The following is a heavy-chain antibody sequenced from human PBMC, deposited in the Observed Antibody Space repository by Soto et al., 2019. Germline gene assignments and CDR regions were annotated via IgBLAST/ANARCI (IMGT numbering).Heavy chain of an antibody. V-gene: IGHV3-20*04. CDR1: GFTFDDYA. CDR3: ARGPTSGCYGTSWFDP. D-gene: IGHD6-19*01. J-gene: IGHJ5*02. Sequence: GGSLRLSCAAYGFTFDDYAMAWVRQGPGKGLEWVSGINWNGGTTEYADSVKGRFTISRDNAKNSLYLQMNSLRAEDTALYYCARGPTSGCYGTSWFDPWGQGALVTVSS. CDR2: INWNGGTT.